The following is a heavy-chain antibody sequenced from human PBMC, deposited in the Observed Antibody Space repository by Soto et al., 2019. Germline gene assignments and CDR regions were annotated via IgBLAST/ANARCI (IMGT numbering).Heavy chain of an antibody. CDR3: ARESPQSRYCSSTSCHTGWFDP. CDR2: IYYSGST. Sequence: ETLSVRWSVSGGSISSYNRSWIRQPPGKGLEWIGYIYYSGSTNYNPSLKSRVTISVDTSKNQFSLKLSSVTAADTAVYYCARESPQSRYCSSTSCHTGWFDPWGQGTLVTVSS. J-gene: IGHJ5*02. V-gene: IGHV4-59*01. D-gene: IGHD2-2*02. CDR1: GGSISSYN.